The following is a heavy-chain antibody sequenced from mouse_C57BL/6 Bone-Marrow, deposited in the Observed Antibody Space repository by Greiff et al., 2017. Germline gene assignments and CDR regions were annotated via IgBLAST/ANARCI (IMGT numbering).Heavy chain of an antibody. D-gene: IGHD2-4*01. CDR1: GFTIKDAC. Sequence: EVQLQQSGAELVRPGASVKLSCTASGFTIKDACMHWVKQRPAQGLEWIGWIYPENGDTEYASKFQGKATITADTTSNTAYLQLSSLTSEDTAVYYCTAWGDYGLDYWGQGTTVTVSS. CDR3: TAWGDYGLDY. J-gene: IGHJ2*01. V-gene: IGHV14-4*01. CDR2: IYPENGDT.